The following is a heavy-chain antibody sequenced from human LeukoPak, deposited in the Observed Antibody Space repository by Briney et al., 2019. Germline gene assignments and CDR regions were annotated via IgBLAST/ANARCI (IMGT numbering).Heavy chain of an antibody. J-gene: IGHJ4*02. CDR3: GRTEYYFDY. CDR1: GGSMSTYY. D-gene: IGHD3-10*01. Sequence: PSETLSLTCTVSGGSMSTYYWSWIRQPPGKGLEWVGYIYYSGSTNYNPSLKSRVSVSADTSKNQFSLKLSSVTAADTAVYYCGRTEYYFDYWGQGTLVTVSS. V-gene: IGHV4-59*01. CDR2: IYYSGST.